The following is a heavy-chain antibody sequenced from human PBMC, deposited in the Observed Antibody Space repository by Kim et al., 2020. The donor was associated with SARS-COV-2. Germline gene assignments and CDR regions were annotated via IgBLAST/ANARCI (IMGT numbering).Heavy chain of an antibody. D-gene: IGHD2-15*01. Sequence: GGSLRLSCAASGFTFDDYAMHWVRQAPGKGLEWVSGISWNSGSIGYADSVKGRFTISRDNAKNSLYLQMNSLRAEDTALYYCAKDRFSSGGPEDDFDLWGRGTLVTVSS. J-gene: IGHJ2*01. V-gene: IGHV3-9*01. CDR3: AKDRFSSGGPEDDFDL. CDR1: GFTFDDYA. CDR2: ISWNSGSI.